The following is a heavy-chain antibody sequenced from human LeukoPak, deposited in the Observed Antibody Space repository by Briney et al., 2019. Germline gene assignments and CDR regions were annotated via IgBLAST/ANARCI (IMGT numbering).Heavy chain of an antibody. J-gene: IGHJ5*02. Sequence: PGGSLRLSCVASGFSDSDHGIHWVRQAPGKGLEWVSAISGSGGSTYYADSVKGRFTISRGNSKNTLYLQMNSLRAEDTAVYYCARDFTRSGWFDPWGQGTLVTVSS. CDR1: GFSDSDHG. D-gene: IGHD3-10*01. CDR2: ISGSGGST. V-gene: IGHV3-23*01. CDR3: ARDFTRSGWFDP.